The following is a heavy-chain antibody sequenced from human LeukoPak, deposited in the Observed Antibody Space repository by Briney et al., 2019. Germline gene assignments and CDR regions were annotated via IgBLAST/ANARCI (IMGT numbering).Heavy chain of an antibody. Sequence: GGSLRLSCAASGFTFSSYAMSWVRQAPGKGLEWVSAISGSGGSTYYADSVKGRFTISRDNSKNTLYLQMNSLRAEDTAVYYCATLGAYYGGCFDYWGQGTLVTVSP. V-gene: IGHV3-23*01. CDR1: GFTFSSYA. CDR2: ISGSGGST. D-gene: IGHD4-23*01. CDR3: ATLGAYYGGCFDY. J-gene: IGHJ4*02.